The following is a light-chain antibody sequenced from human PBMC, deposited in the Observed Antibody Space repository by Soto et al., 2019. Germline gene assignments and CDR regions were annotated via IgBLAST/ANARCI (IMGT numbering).Light chain of an antibody. CDR3: SSYTSSSTYV. V-gene: IGLV2-14*01. CDR1: RSDVGGFNF. CDR2: DVS. Sequence: QSALTQPASVSGSPGQSITISCTGTRSDVGGFNFVSWYQQYPGKAPKVMIYDVSDRPSGVSNRFSGSKSGNTASLTISGLQAEDEAGYYCSSYTSSSTYVFGTGTKLTVL. J-gene: IGLJ1*01.